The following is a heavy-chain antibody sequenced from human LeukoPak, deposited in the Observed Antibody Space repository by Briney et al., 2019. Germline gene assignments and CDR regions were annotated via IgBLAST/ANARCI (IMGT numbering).Heavy chain of an antibody. J-gene: IGHJ6*03. D-gene: IGHD1-20*01. Sequence: ASVKVSCKASGYTFTSYDINWVRQATGQGLEWMGWMNPNSGNTGYAQKFQGRVTMTRNTSIGTAYMELSSLRSEDTAVYYCARGLDNWNLYYYYYMDVWGKGTTVTVSS. V-gene: IGHV1-8*01. CDR2: MNPNSGNT. CDR3: ARGLDNWNLYYYYYMDV. CDR1: GYTFTSYD.